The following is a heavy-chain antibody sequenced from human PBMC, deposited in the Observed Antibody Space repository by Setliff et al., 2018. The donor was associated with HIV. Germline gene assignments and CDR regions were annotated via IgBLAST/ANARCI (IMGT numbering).Heavy chain of an antibody. CDR1: GGTFSSYA. CDR2: IIPIFGTA. D-gene: IGHD4-4*01. CDR3: ARLTTTLSYYYYMDV. V-gene: IGHV1-69*13. Sequence: SVKVSCKASGGTFSSYAISWVRQAPGQGLEWMGGIIPIFGTANYAQKFQGRVTITADESTSTAYMELSSLRSENTAVYYCARLTTTLSYYYYMDVWGKGTTVTVSS. J-gene: IGHJ6*03.